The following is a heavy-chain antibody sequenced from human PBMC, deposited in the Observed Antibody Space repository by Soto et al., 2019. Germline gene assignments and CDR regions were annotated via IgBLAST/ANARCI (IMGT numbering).Heavy chain of an antibody. D-gene: IGHD3-3*01. V-gene: IGHV1-2*02. CDR2: INPNSGGT. CDR3: ARTLFGLVPYFYGIDV. Sequence: EASVNFSCRASGDASTGYYMHSLRKSPEQGLEWMGWINPNSGGTNYANKFQGRVTMTRDTSISTAYMELSRLRSDVTAVYYCARTLFGLVPYFYGIDVWGQGTTVTVSS. CDR1: GDASTGYY. J-gene: IGHJ6*02.